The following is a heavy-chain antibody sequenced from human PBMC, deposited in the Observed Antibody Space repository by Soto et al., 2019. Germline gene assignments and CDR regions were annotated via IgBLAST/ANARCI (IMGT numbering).Heavy chain of an antibody. CDR2: INHSGST. J-gene: IGHJ5*02. V-gene: IGHV4-34*01. CDR3: ARGVIAAAGTLGWFGP. Sequence: LETLSLPCAVYGGTCVDYDWSWIRQPPGKGLEWIGEINHSGSTNYNPSLKSRVTISVDTSKNQFSLKLSSVTAADTAVYYCARGVIAAAGTLGWFGPWGQGTLGTGSS. CDR1: GGTCVDYD. D-gene: IGHD6-13*01.